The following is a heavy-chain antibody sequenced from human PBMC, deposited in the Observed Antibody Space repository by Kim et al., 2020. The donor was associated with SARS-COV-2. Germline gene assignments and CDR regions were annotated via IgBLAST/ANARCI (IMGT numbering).Heavy chain of an antibody. CDR3: ARGPLTRSYDILTGYNYRHPNNWFDP. Sequence: ASVKVSCKASGYTFTSYAMHWVRQAPGQRLEWMGWINAGNGNTKYSQKFQGRVTITRDTSASTAYMELSSLRSEDTAVYYCARGPLTRSYDILTGYNYRHPNNWFDPWGQGTLVTVSS. CDR2: INAGNGNT. V-gene: IGHV1-3*01. J-gene: IGHJ5*02. CDR1: GYTFTSYA. D-gene: IGHD3-9*01.